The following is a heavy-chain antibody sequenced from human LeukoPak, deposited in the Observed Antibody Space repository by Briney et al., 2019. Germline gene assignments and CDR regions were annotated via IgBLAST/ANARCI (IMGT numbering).Heavy chain of an antibody. CDR2: TGNTET. Sequence: GGSLRLSCATSGFHFETNAMSCVREAPGKALEEFATTGNTETFYADSVTGRFTISRDNSKNTVNLQMNRLRVEDTAICYCAKDWIQFNRVFDCFDSWGQGTLVTVSS. V-gene: IGHV3-23*01. CDR1: GFHFETNA. J-gene: IGHJ4*02. D-gene: IGHD5-18*01. CDR3: AKDWIQFNRVFDCFDS.